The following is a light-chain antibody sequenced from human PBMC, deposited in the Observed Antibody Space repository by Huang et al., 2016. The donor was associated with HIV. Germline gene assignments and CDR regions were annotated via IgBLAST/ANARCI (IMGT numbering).Light chain of an antibody. V-gene: IGKV3-20*01. CDR2: GAA. J-gene: IGKJ3*01. CDR3: QVYGTSPPGP. Sequence: EIVLTQSPGTLSLSPGERATLSCRASQSVSGSDLAWYQQKPGQAPRLLIHGAASRATGSPDRFSGSGSGTDFTLTITRLEPEDTALYYCQVYGTSPPGPFGPGATVHIK. CDR1: QSVSGSD.